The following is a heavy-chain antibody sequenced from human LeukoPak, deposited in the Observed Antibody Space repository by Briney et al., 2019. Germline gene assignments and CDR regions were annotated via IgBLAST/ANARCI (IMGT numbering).Heavy chain of an antibody. CDR3: ARVPLRFLEPFDF. CDR2: INHSGTT. V-gene: IGHV4-34*01. D-gene: IGHD3-3*01. J-gene: IGHJ4*02. CDR1: GGSLNGYY. Sequence: SETLSLTCSVYGGSLNGYYWSWIRQPPGNGLEWIGEINHSGTTNYNPSLKSRVTMSLDTSKNQFSLRLNSVTAADMAVYYCARVPLRFLEPFDFWGQGTLVTVSS.